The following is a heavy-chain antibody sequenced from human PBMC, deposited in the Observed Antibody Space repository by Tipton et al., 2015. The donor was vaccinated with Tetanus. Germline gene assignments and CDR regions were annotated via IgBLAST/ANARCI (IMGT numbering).Heavy chain of an antibody. CDR3: ASGSSIRHGLDV. V-gene: IGHV1-8*01. Sequence: QLVQSGAEVKKPGASVKVSCKASGYTFTSYGLNWVRKAAGRGFEWMGWLNPKSGSTAYAPRFQGRVTMTTNTSITTAFMEVASLTYEDTAVYYCASGSSIRHGLDVWGHGTPVTVSS. J-gene: IGHJ6*02. CDR1: GYTFTSYG. D-gene: IGHD2-2*01. CDR2: LNPKSGST.